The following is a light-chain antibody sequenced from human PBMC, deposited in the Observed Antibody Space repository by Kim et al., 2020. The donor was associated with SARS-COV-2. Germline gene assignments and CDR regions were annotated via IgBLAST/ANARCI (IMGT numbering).Light chain of an antibody. CDR1: KLGDKS. Sequence: GSPGQTASIPCSGDKLGDKSACWYRQKPGQSPVVVIYEDKKRPSGIPERFSGSNSGNTATLTISGTQAMDEADYYCQAWDGSTVVFGGGTQLTVL. CDR3: QAWDGSTVV. J-gene: IGLJ3*02. V-gene: IGLV3-1*01. CDR2: EDK.